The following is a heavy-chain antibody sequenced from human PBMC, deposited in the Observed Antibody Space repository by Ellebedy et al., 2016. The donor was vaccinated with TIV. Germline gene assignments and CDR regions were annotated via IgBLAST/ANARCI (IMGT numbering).Heavy chain of an antibody. D-gene: IGHD1-26*01. J-gene: IGHJ1*01. Sequence: ASVKVSCXASGYNLSNYGISWVRQGPGQGLEWMGWVNTHKGNINYAPKFRGRVTMTIDTSTSTVYMELRSLASDDTAVYYCTRDDRFSGTWYSAYFQHWGQGTLVTVSS. CDR1: GYNLSNYG. CDR2: VNTHKGNI. CDR3: TRDDRFSGTWYSAYFQH. V-gene: IGHV1-18*01.